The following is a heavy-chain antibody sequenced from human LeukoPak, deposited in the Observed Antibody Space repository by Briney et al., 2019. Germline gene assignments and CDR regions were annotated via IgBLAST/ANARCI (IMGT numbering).Heavy chain of an antibody. CDR3: ARGMAYSSGWYYFDS. Sequence: GGSLRLSCAASGVTFSYYAMHWVRQAPAKGLDWVAVIWYDGSSKYYADSVKGRLTISRDNFNNTLYLQLHSLRAEDTALYYCARGMAYSSGWYYFDSWGQGALVTVSS. CDR2: IWYDGSSK. J-gene: IGHJ4*02. CDR1: GVTFSYYA. D-gene: IGHD6-19*01. V-gene: IGHV3-33*01.